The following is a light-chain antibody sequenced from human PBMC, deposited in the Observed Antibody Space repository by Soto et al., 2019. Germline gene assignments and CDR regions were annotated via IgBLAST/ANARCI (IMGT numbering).Light chain of an antibody. J-gene: IGKJ5*01. CDR1: QSISSW. Sequence: DIPMTQSPSTLSESLGDRVTITCRASQSISSWLAWYQQKPGKAPKFLIYAASTLQSGVPSRFSGSGSGTDFTLTISSLQPEDFATYYCQQANSLPHTFGQGTRLEIK. CDR3: QQANSLPHT. V-gene: IGKV1-12*01. CDR2: AAS.